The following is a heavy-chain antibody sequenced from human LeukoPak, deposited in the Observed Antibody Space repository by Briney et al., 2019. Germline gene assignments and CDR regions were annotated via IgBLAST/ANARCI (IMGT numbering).Heavy chain of an antibody. Sequence: GGSMRLSCAASGITFSNAAIHWVRQAPGKRLEWVSGIVISGGSAFYADSVKGRFVISKDTSENTVYLQMNSLRADDTAVYFCAKEVALVVVRGQRGGHFFDFWGQGALVTVSS. CDR1: GITFSNAA. J-gene: IGHJ4*02. V-gene: IGHV3-23*01. CDR2: IVISGGSA. D-gene: IGHD3-10*01. CDR3: AKEVALVVVRGQRGGHFFDF.